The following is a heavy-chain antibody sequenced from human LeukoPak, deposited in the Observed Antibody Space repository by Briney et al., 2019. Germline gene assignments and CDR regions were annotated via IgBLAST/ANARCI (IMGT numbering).Heavy chain of an antibody. CDR1: GFTFISYW. Sequence: GGSLRLSCAAAGFTFISYWMSWVRQAPGKGLEWGANIKQDGSERYYVDSVKGRFTISRDNAKNSLYLQMNSLRAEDTGVYYCAGSGWQVYFDYWGQGTLVTVSS. CDR2: IKQDGSER. CDR3: AGSGWQVYFDY. V-gene: IGHV3-7*01. D-gene: IGHD6-19*01. J-gene: IGHJ4*02.